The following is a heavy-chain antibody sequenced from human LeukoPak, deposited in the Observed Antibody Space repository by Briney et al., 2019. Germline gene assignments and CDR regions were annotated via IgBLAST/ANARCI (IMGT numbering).Heavy chain of an antibody. CDR1: GFTFNNYA. Sequence: GGSLRLSCAASGFTFNNYAMSWVRQAPGKGLEWVSAISGSGGSTYYADSVKGRFTISRDNSKNTLYLQMNSLRAEDTAVYYCAKDPYGDYASFDYWGQGTLVTVSS. CDR2: ISGSGGST. CDR3: AKDPYGDYASFDY. J-gene: IGHJ4*02. D-gene: IGHD4-17*01. V-gene: IGHV3-23*01.